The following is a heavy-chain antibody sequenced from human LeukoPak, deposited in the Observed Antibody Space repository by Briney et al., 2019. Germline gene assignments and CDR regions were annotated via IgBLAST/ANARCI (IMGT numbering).Heavy chain of an antibody. CDR1: GGSFSGYY. J-gene: IGHJ5*02. V-gene: IGHV4-34*01. D-gene: IGHD3-10*01. Sequence: PSETLSLTCAVYGGSFSGYYWSWIRQPPGKGLEWIGEINHSGSTKFNPSLKSRATILVDMSKSQFSLELRSVTAADTAVYYCARGPASGSDFAWFDPWGQGTLVTVSS. CDR2: INHSGST. CDR3: ARGPASGSDFAWFDP.